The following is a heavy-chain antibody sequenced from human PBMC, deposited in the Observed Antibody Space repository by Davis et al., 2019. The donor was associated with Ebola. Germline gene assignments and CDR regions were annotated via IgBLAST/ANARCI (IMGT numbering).Heavy chain of an antibody. J-gene: IGHJ3*02. CDR3: ARDPDTAMASDAFDI. CDR1: GFAFGDYA. D-gene: IGHD5-18*01. Sequence: SLKISCAGSGFAFGDYAMHWVRQAPGKGLEWVSGINWNSDSIVYADSVKGRFTISRDNAKNSLYLQMNSLRDEDTAVYYCARDPDTAMASDAFDIWGQGTMVTVSS. CDR2: INWNSDSI. V-gene: IGHV3-9*01.